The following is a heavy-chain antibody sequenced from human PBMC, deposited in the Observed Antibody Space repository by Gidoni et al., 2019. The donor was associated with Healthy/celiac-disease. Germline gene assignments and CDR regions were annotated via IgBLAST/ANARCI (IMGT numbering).Heavy chain of an antibody. V-gene: IGHV4-61*01. CDR2: IYYSGST. Sequence: QVQLQASGPGLVKPSEPLSLTCTVSGGSVSRGSYYWSWSRQPPGKGLEWIGYIYYSGSTNYNPSLKSRVTISGDTSKNQFSLKLSSVTAADTAVYYCARGTVTTSSVGMDVWGQGTTVTVSS. J-gene: IGHJ6*02. CDR3: ARGTVTTSSVGMDV. CDR1: GGSVSRGSYY. D-gene: IGHD4-17*01.